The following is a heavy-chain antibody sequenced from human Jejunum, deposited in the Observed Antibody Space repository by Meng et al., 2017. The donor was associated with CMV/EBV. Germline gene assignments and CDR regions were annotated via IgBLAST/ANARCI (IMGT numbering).Heavy chain of an antibody. CDR2: ISYDGGNT. V-gene: IGHV3-30-3*01. Sequence: FTFRRYPMHWVRQAPGKGLEWVAVISYDGGNTYYADSVKDRFTISRDNSNNTLYLQMNSLRPEDTAVYYCARDRTTVVSPAALLFWGQGTLVTVSS. CDR3: ARDRTTVVSPAALLF. D-gene: IGHD2-2*01. CDR1: FTFRRYP. J-gene: IGHJ4*02.